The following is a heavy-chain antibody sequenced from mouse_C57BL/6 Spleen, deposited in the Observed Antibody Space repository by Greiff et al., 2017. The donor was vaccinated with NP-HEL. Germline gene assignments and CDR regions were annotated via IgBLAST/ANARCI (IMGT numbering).Heavy chain of an antibody. J-gene: IGHJ4*01. D-gene: IGHD2-2*01. CDR2: IRNKANGYTT. CDR1: GFTFTDYY. Sequence: EVKVVESGGGLVQPGGSLSLSCAASGFTFTDYYMSWVRQPPGKALEWLGFIRNKANGYTTEYSASVKGRFTISRDNSQSILYLQMNALRAEDSATYYCARSPYGYDEAMDYWGQGTSVTVSS. V-gene: IGHV7-3*01. CDR3: ARSPYGYDEAMDY.